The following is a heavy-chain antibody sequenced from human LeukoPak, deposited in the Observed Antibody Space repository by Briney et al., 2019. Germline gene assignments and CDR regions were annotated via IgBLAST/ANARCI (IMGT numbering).Heavy chain of an antibody. V-gene: IGHV4-34*01. Sequence: SETLSLTCAVYGGSFSGYYWSWIRQPPGKGLEWIGEINHSGSTNYNPSLKSRVTIPVDTSKNQFSLKLSSVTAADTAVYYCARALGGYYYGSGSPRLFHYWAQGTLVTVSS. J-gene: IGHJ4*02. CDR1: GGSFSGYY. CDR2: INHSGST. CDR3: ARALGGYYYGSGSPRLFHY. D-gene: IGHD3-10*01.